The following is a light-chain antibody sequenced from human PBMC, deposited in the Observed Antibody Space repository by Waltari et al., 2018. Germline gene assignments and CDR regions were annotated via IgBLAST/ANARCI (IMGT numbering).Light chain of an antibody. CDR2: EDN. Sequence: QSALTQPASVSGSPGQSITISCTGSRSDDGRYDLVSWYQQHPEKAPQVIIFEDNKRPSGFSDRFSGSKSDNTASLTISGLRAEDEADYYCCSYADSCTWVFGGGTKLTVL. CDR3: CSYADSCTWV. CDR1: RSDDGRYDL. J-gene: IGLJ3*02. V-gene: IGLV2-23*01.